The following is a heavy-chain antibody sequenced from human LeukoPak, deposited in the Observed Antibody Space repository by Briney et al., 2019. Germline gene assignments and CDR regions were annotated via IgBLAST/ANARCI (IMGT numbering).Heavy chain of an antibody. Sequence: SETLSLTCTVSGGSIGSGSYYWSWIRQPAGTGLEWIGRIYTKGSTDYNPSLKSRVTISIDTSKNQFSLKLSSVTAADTAVYYCARDLYCTSTSCFNYWGQGTLVTVSS. D-gene: IGHD2-2*01. CDR1: GGSIGSGSYY. CDR2: IYTKGST. J-gene: IGHJ4*02. CDR3: ARDLYCTSTSCFNY. V-gene: IGHV4-61*02.